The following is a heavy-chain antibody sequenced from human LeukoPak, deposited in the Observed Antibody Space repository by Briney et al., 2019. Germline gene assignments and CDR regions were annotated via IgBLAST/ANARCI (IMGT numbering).Heavy chain of an antibody. D-gene: IGHD4/OR15-4a*01. CDR2: ITSTTDGGTT. CDR3: TTYLTT. V-gene: IGHV3-15*01. J-gene: IGHJ4*02. Sequence: PGGSLRLSCAASGFTFSSYWMHWVRQAPGEGLVWVGRITSTTDGGTTDHAAPVRGRFTISRDDSKTTLYLQMNSLKTEDTAVYYCTTYLTTRGQGTLVTVSS. CDR1: GFTFSSYW.